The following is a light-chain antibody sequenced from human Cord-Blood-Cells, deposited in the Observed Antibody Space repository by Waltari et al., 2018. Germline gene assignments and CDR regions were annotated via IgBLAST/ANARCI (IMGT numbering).Light chain of an antibody. J-gene: IGKJ5*01. CDR3: MQDLQTPMT. V-gene: IGKV2-28*01. CDR2: LDS. CDR1: QSLLHSNGYNY. Sequence: DIVMTQTPLSLSVTPGQPASISCKSSQSLLHSNGYNYLYWYRQQPGESPQLLLYLDSNRGSWVAEKFSGSGACTNYILQISRVEADDVGVYYCMQDLQTPMTFGQGTQLEIK.